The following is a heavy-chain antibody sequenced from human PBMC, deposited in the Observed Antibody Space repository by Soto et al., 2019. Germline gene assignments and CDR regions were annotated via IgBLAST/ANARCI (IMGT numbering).Heavy chain of an antibody. CDR2: IYYSGST. J-gene: IGHJ6*03. D-gene: IGHD6-13*01. CDR3: ARETSAAAAIGAYYYYYYMDV. Sequence: SETLSLTCTVSGGSISSGGYYWSWIRQHPGKGLEWIGYIYYSGSTYYNPSLKSRVTISVDTSKNQFSLKLSSVTAADTAVYYCARETSAAAAIGAYYYYYYMDVWGKGTTVTVSS. CDR1: GGSISSGGYY. V-gene: IGHV4-31*03.